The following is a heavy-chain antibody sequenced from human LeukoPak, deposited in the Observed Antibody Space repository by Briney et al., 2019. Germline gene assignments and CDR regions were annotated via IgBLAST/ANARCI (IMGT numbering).Heavy chain of an antibody. D-gene: IGHD1-7*01. Sequence: ASVKVSCKTSGYTLSYYYMHWVRQAPGQGLEWMGWINPNSGATTYAENFQGRVIMTRDTSISTAYMELTSLRSDDTALYYCARGVLRELRGFDYWGQGTLVTVSS. CDR3: ARGVLRELRGFDY. V-gene: IGHV1-2*02. CDR1: GYTLSYYY. CDR2: INPNSGAT. J-gene: IGHJ4*02.